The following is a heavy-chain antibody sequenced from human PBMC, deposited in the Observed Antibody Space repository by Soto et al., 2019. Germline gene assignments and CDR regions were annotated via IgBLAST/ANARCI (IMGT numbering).Heavy chain of an antibody. D-gene: IGHD3-3*01. CDR2: ISTRGGPA. J-gene: IGHJ4*02. CDR1: GFTFSRYA. CDR3: TKAGDDFWSEGGYLYYFDH. V-gene: IGHV3-23*01. Sequence: VQLLESGGGLVQPGGSLRLSCAVSGFTFSRYAMNWVRQAPGKGLEWVSSISTRGGPAYYADSVKGRFTISRENSKNTLELEMNSLRAEDTAVYYCTKAGDDFWSEGGYLYYFDHWGQGTLVTVSS.